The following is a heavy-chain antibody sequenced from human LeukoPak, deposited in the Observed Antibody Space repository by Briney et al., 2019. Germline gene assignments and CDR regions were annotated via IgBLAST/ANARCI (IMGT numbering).Heavy chain of an antibody. CDR3: TTDRAYDYVWGSYRYDPNNFDY. V-gene: IGHV3-15*01. CDR2: IKSKTDGGTT. J-gene: IGHJ4*02. CDR1: GFTFSNAW. Sequence: AGGSLRLSCAASGFTFSNAWMSWVRQAPGKGLEWVGRIKSKTDGGTTDYAAPVKGRFTISRDDSKNTLYLQMNSLKTEDTAVYYCTTDRAYDYVWGSYRYDPNNFDYWGQGTLVTVSS. D-gene: IGHD3-16*02.